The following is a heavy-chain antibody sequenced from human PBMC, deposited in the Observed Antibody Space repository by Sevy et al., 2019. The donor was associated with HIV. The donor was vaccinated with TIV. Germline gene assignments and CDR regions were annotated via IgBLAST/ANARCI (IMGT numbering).Heavy chain of an antibody. J-gene: IGHJ6*02. D-gene: IGHD3-10*01. CDR2: IWYDGSNK. V-gene: IGHV3-33*01. CDR3: ARGGSGSEDYYYGMDV. CDR1: GFTFSSYG. Sequence: GGSLRLSCAASGFTFSSYGMHWVRQAPGKGLEWVAVIWYDGSNKYYADSVKGRFTISRDNSKNTLYLQMNSLRAEDTAVYYCARGGSGSEDYYYGMDVWGQWTTVTVSS.